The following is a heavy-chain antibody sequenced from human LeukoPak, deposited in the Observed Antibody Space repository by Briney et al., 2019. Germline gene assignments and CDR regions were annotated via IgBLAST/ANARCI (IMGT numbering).Heavy chain of an antibody. CDR3: ANSITIFSGMDV. Sequence: GGSLRLSCAASGFTFTTYNMNWVRQAPGKGLEWVSSISSSSSYIHYADSVKGRCTISRDNAKNSLYLQMNSLRAEDTALYYCANSITIFSGMDVWGQGTTVTVSS. J-gene: IGHJ6*02. CDR1: GFTFTTYN. D-gene: IGHD3-9*01. CDR2: ISSSSSYI. V-gene: IGHV3-21*04.